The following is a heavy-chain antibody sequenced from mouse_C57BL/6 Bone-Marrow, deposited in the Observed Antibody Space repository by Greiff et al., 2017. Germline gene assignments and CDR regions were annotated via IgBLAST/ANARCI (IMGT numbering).Heavy chain of an antibody. CDR2: ISDGGSYT. CDR1: GFTFSSYA. V-gene: IGHV5-4*03. J-gene: IGHJ4*01. D-gene: IGHD2-2*01. CDR3: AGGYLYAMDY. Sequence: EVKLMESGGGLVKPGGSLKLSCTASGFTFSSYAMSWVRQTPEKRLEWVATISDGGSYTYYPDNVKGRFTISRDNAKNNLYLQMGHLKSEDTAMYYCAGGYLYAMDYWGQGTSVTVSS.